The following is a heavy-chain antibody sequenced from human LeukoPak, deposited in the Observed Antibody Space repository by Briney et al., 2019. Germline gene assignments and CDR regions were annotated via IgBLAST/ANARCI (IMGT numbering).Heavy chain of an antibody. CDR2: INPNSGGT. J-gene: IGHJ4*02. CDR1: GYTFTGYY. D-gene: IGHD3-10*01. CDR3: ARDVSGRFDYFDY. Sequence: ASVKVSCKASGYTFTGYYMHWVRQAPGQGLEWMGWINPNSGGTNYAQKFQGRVTMTRDTSISTAYMELSRLRSDDTAVYYCARDVSGRFDYFDYWGQGTLVTVSS. V-gene: IGHV1-2*02.